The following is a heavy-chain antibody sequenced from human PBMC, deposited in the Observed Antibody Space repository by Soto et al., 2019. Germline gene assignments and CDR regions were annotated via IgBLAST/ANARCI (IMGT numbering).Heavy chain of an antibody. J-gene: IGHJ4*02. CDR1: GGSISSYY. D-gene: IGHD4-17*01. CDR2: IYYSGST. V-gene: IGHV4-59*08. CDR3: ARLKNGDYDGFDY. Sequence: QVQLQESGPGLVKPSETLSLTCTVSGGSISSYYWSWIRQPPGKGLEWIGYIYYSGSTNYNPSLTSRVTISVDTSKNQFSLKLSSVTAADTAVYYCARLKNGDYDGFDYWGQGTLVTVSS.